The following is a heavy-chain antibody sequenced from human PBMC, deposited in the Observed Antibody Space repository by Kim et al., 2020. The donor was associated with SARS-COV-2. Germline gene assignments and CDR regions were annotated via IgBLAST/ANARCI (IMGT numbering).Heavy chain of an antibody. J-gene: IGHJ6*02. Sequence: LKSRVTISVDTSKNQFSLKLSSVTAADTAVYYCARAGGPFWSGYTYGMDVWGQGTTVTVSS. D-gene: IGHD3-3*01. CDR3: ARAGGPFWSGYTYGMDV. V-gene: IGHV4-59*01.